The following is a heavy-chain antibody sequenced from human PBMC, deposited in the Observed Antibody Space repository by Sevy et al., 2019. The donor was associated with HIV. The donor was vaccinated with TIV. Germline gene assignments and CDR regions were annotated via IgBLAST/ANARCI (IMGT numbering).Heavy chain of an antibody. J-gene: IGHJ4*02. D-gene: IGHD2-2*01. Sequence: GGSLRLSCTASGFTFSDYAMSWVRQAPGKGLEWLGLIRSKTFRGTTEYAASVKGRFTISRDDSKNIAYLQMNSLKTEDTAVYYCAVAQYQLLSSFDSWGQGTLVTVSS. CDR2: IRSKTFRGTT. CDR1: GFTFSDYA. CDR3: AVAQYQLLSSFDS. V-gene: IGHV3-49*04.